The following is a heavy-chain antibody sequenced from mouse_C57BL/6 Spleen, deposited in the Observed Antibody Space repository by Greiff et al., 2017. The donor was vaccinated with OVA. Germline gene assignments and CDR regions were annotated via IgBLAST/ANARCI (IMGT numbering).Heavy chain of an antibody. D-gene: IGHD2-1*01. J-gene: IGHJ4*01. CDR2: IDPSDSET. CDR3: ARDGNHYAMDY. Sequence: VQLQQPGAELVRPGSSVKLSCKASGYTFTSYWMHWVKQRPIQGLEWIGNIDPSDSETHYNQKFKDKATLTVDKSSSTAYMQLSSLTSEDSAVYYCARDGNHYAMDYWGQGTSVTVSS. CDR1: GYTFTSYW. V-gene: IGHV1-52*01.